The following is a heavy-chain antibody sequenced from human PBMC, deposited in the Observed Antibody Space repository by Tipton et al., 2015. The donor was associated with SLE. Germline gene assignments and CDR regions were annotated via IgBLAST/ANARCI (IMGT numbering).Heavy chain of an antibody. CDR1: GFTFSAYY. D-gene: IGHD1-26*01. V-gene: IGHV3-11*01. J-gene: IGHJ4*02. CDR3: ASATADPWELPDY. CDR2: ISSSGSTI. Sequence: SLRLSCAASGFTFSAYYMSWIRQAPGKGLEWVSYISSSGSTIYYADSVKGRFTISRDNAKNSLYLQMNSLRAEDTAVYYCASATADPWELPDYWGQGTLVTVSS.